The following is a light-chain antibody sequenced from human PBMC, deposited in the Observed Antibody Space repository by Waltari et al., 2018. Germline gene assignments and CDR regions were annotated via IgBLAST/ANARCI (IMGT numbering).Light chain of an antibody. V-gene: IGKV3-15*01. CDR3: QQYNTWPPIT. CDR1: QSLSDN. CDR2: GAS. Sequence: EIVMTQSPATLSVSPGERATLSCRARQSLSDNLAWYQQKPGQAPRLLIYGASTRATGIPARFSGSGSGTDFTLTISSLQSEDFAIYYCQQYNTWPPITFGQGTRVEIK. J-gene: IGKJ5*01.